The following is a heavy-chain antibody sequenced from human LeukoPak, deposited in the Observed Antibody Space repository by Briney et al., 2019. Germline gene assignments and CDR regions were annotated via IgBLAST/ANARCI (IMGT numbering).Heavy chain of an antibody. J-gene: IGHJ5*02. CDR2: ISSSGNKI. V-gene: IGHV3-48*03. CDR1: GFPFSSYE. CDR3: ARGQRPQYTSTWDNWFDP. D-gene: IGHD2-2*01. Sequence: GGSLRLSCAASGFPFSSYEMNWVRQAPGKRLQWVSYISSSGNKIYYAASVKGRFTISRDSAKNSLYLQIDSLRAEDTAVYYCARGQRPQYTSTWDNWFDPWGQGTQVTVSS.